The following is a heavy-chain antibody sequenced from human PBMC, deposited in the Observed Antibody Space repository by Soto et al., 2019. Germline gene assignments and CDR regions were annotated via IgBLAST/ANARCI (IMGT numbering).Heavy chain of an antibody. CDR1: GFTFSSYG. J-gene: IGHJ4*02. V-gene: IGHV3-30*18. Sequence: QVQLVESGGGVGQPGRSLRLSCAASGFTFSSYGMHWVRQAPGKGLEWVAVISYDGSNKYYADSVKGRFTISRDNSKNTLYLQMNSLRAEDTAVYYCAKVGGYSSQAVGDYFDYWGQGTLVTVSS. D-gene: IGHD6-13*01. CDR3: AKVGGYSSQAVGDYFDY. CDR2: ISYDGSNK.